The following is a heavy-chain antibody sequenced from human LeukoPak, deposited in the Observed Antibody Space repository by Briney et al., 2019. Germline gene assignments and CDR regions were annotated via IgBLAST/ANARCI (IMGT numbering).Heavy chain of an antibody. CDR3: ARDSSGYYSFDY. Sequence: SETLSLTCTVSGYSISSGYYWGWIRQPPGKGLEWTGSIDHSGSTYYNPSLKSRITISVDTSKNQFSLKLSSVTAADTAVYYCARDSSGYYSFDYWGQGTLVTVSS. V-gene: IGHV4-38-2*02. CDR1: GYSISSGYY. D-gene: IGHD3-22*01. J-gene: IGHJ4*02. CDR2: IDHSGST.